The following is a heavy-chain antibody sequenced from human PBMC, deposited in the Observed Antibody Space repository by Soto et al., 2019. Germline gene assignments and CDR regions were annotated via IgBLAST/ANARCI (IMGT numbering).Heavy chain of an antibody. Sequence: EVQLVESGGGLVQPGGSLRLSCAASGFTFSSYSMNWVRQAPGKGLEWVSYISSSSSTIYYADSVKGRFTISRDNAKNSLYLQMDRLGAEDTAVYYWGRDPGGGGDIVVVPAAIDYWGQGTLVTVSS. CDR2: ISSSSSTI. CDR1: GFTFSSYS. D-gene: IGHD2-2*01. CDR3: GRDPGGGGDIVVVPAAIDY. V-gene: IGHV3-48*01. J-gene: IGHJ4*02.